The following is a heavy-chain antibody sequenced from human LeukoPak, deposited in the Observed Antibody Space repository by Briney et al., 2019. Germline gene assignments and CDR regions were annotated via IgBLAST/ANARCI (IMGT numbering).Heavy chain of an antibody. CDR1: GGSISSSSYY. V-gene: IGHV4-39*07. J-gene: IGHJ4*02. CDR2: IYYSGST. Sequence: SETLSLTCTVSGGSISSSSYYWGWIRQPPGKGLEWIGSIYYSGSTYYNPSHKSRVTISVDTSKNQFSLKLSSVTAADTAVYYCARKQDGYKIDYWGQGTLVTVSS. D-gene: IGHD5-24*01. CDR3: ARKQDGYKIDY.